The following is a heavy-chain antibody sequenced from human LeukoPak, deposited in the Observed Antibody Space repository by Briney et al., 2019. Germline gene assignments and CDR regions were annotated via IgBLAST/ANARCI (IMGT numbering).Heavy chain of an antibody. CDR3: ARDLVTVTKGFDI. J-gene: IGHJ3*02. D-gene: IGHD4-17*01. CDR1: DDSFSSHY. Sequence: PSETLSLTCAVSDDSFSSHYWTWIRQPPGKGLEWIGYISYIGSTNYNPSLKSRVTISIDTSKNEFFLKLTSVTAADTAVYYCARDLVTVTKGFDIWGQGTMVTVSS. V-gene: IGHV4-59*11. CDR2: ISYIGST.